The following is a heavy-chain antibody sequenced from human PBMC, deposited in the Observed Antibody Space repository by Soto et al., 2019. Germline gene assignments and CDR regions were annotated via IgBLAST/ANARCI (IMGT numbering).Heavy chain of an antibody. CDR2: ISAYNGNT. Sequence: QVQLVQSGAEVKKPGASVKVSCKASGYTFTSYGISWVRQAPGQGLEWMGWISAYNGNTNYAQKLQGRVTMTTDTSTSTAYMELRSLRSDDTAVYYCARDIVVVPAAMGTAYYYGMDFWGQGTTVTVSS. D-gene: IGHD2-2*01. V-gene: IGHV1-18*04. CDR3: ARDIVVVPAAMGTAYYYGMDF. CDR1: GYTFTSYG. J-gene: IGHJ6*02.